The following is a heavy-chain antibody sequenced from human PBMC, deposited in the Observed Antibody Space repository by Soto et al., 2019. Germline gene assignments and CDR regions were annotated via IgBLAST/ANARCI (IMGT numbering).Heavy chain of an antibody. Sequence: PGGSLRLSCAASGFTFSFYGMHWVRQAPGKGLEWLAVISYDERNKFYAESVKGRFTISRDNSKNTVSLQMNSLRTEDTAVYYWAKGGTSYSDHIDGWGQGTLVTVSS. J-gene: IGHJ4*02. CDR1: GFTFSFYG. CDR3: AKGGTSYSDHIDG. D-gene: IGHD2-15*01. CDR2: ISYDERNK. V-gene: IGHV3-33*08.